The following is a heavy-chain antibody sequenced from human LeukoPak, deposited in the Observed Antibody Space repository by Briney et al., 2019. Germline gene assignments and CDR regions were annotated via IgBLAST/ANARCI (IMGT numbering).Heavy chain of an antibody. V-gene: IGHV3-9*03. J-gene: IGHJ6*03. Sequence: GGSLRLSCAASGFTFDDYAMHWVRQPPGKGLEWVSGISWNSGSIGYADPLRGRFTVSRDNAKNSLYLQMNSLRAEDMALYYCARGSRLDYHYYMDVWGKGTTVTVSS. CDR3: ARGSRLDYHYYMDV. CDR1: GFTFDDYA. CDR2: ISWNSGSI.